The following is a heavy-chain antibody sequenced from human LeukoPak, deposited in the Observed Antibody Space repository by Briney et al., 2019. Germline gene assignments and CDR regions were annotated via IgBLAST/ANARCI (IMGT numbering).Heavy chain of an antibody. CDR1: GFTFSSYA. D-gene: IGHD5-12*01. Sequence: SGGSLRLSCADSGFTFSSYAMSWVRQAPGKGLEWVSGISGSGGSTYYADSVKGRFTISRDNSKSTLYLQMSSLRAEDTAVYYCAKDGRGYSGYGDFDYWGQGTLVTVSS. CDR2: ISGSGGST. V-gene: IGHV3-23*01. CDR3: AKDGRGYSGYGDFDY. J-gene: IGHJ4*02.